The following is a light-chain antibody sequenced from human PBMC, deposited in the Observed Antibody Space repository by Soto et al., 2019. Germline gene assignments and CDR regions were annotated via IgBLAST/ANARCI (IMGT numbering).Light chain of an antibody. J-gene: IGKJ1*01. Sequence: EMVLTQSPATLSVSPGERATLSCRASQGVSSNLAWYQQKPGQAPRLLIYAASTRAAGIPARFSGSGSGTEFTLTISSLQSXXXXXXYCQQYNNWPPTRTFGQGTKVEVK. V-gene: IGKV3-15*01. CDR1: QGVSSN. CDR2: AAS. CDR3: QQYNNWPPTRT.